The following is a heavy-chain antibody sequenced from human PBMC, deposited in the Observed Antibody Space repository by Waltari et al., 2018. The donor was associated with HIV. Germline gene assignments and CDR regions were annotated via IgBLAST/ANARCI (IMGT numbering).Heavy chain of an antibody. CDR1: NFSVSGKH. V-gene: IGHV3-53*01. D-gene: IGHD3-10*01. J-gene: IGHJ5*02. CDR2: IYPDDTT. CDR3: ATGVRYYGP. Sequence: AESGGRLIKPGGSLGLSCTASNFSVSGKHVTWIRQAPGGSLEWVAVIYPDDTTHYADSVIGRFTISRAKSRTTVLLLMNGLFVDDTATYFCATGVRYYGPWGQGTRVTVSS.